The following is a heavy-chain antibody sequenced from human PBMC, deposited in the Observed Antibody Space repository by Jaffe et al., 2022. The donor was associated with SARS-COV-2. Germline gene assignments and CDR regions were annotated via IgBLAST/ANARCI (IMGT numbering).Heavy chain of an antibody. CDR3: AGGNYYLHF. CDR2: IYSSGTT. D-gene: IGHD1-1*01. J-gene: IGHJ4*02. V-gene: IGHV4-61*01. CDR1: GGSVSSGPYS. Sequence: QVQLQESGPGLVKPSETLSLTCAVSGGSVSSGPYSWSWIRQPPGKALEWIGFIYSSGTTNINPSLRGRLSMSLDTSENQFSLHLTSVTAADTAVYYCAGGNYYLHFWGQGTLVTVSS.